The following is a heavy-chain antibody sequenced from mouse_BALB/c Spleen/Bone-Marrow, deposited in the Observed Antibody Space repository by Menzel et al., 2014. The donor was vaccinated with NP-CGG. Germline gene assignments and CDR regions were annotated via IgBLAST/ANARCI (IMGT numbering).Heavy chain of an antibody. Sequence: QVQLKESGPGLLQPSQSLSITRTVSGFSLTSYGVHWVRQSPGKGLEWLGVIWSGGSTDYNAAFISRLSISKDNSKSQVFFKMNSLQADDTAIYYCARNGGTWFAYWGQGTLVTVSA. V-gene: IGHV2-4-1*01. CDR2: IWSGGST. J-gene: IGHJ3*01. CDR3: ARNGGTWFAY. CDR1: GFSLTSYG.